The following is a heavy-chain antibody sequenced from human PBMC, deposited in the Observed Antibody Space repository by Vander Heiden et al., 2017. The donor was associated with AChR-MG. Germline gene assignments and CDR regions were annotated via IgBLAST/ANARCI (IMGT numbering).Heavy chain of an antibody. CDR2: IRGSGGST. D-gene: IGHD5-18*01. J-gene: IGHJ4*02. CDR1: GFPFSSYA. V-gene: IGHV3-23*01. Sequence: EVPLLESGGGLVQPGGSLRLSCAASGFPFSSYARSWVRQAPGKGLEWVSAIRGSGGSTYYADSVKGRFTISRDNSKNTLYLQMNSLRAEDTAVYYCAKGPQRIQLCLPYYFDYWGQGTLVTVSS. CDR3: AKGPQRIQLCLPYYFDY.